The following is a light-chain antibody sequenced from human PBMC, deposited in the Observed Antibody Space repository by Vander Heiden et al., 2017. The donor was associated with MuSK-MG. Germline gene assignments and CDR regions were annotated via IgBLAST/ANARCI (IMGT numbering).Light chain of an antibody. CDR3: QQYGGSRMYT. Sequence: EIVLTQSPDTLSLSPGERATLSCRASQSVSSNYLAWYQQKPGQAPRLLIYGASSRSTGIPDRFSGSGSGTDFTLTISRLEPEDFAVYYCQQYGGSRMYTFGQGTKLEIK. CDR1: QSVSSNY. CDR2: GAS. V-gene: IGKV3-20*01. J-gene: IGKJ2*01.